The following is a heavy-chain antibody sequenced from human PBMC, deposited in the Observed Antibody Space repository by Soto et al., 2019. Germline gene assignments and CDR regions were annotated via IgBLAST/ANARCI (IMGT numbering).Heavy chain of an antibody. CDR3: ARDSTGYSSSWLYYYYYYMDV. V-gene: IGHV1-3*01. J-gene: IGHJ6*03. CDR2: INAGNGNT. CDR1: GYTFTSYA. D-gene: IGHD6-13*01. Sequence: QVQLVQSGAEVKKPGASVKVSCKAYGYTFTSYAMHWVRQAPGQRLEWMGWINAGNGNTKYSQKFQGRVTITRDTSASTGYMELSSLRSEDTAVYYCARDSTGYSSSWLYYYYYYMDVWGKGTTVTVSS.